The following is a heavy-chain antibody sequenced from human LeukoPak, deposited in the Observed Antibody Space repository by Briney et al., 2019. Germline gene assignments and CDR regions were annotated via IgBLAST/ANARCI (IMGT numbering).Heavy chain of an antibody. Sequence: ASVKVSCKASGYTFTSYYMHWVRQAPGQGLEWMGIINPSGGSTSYAQKFQGRVTMTRDMSTSTVYMELSSLRSEDTGVYYCAREYNSSGYYYAFFDYWGQGTLVTVSS. CDR3: AREYNSSGYYYAFFDY. CDR2: INPSGGST. V-gene: IGHV1-46*01. CDR1: GYTFTSYY. D-gene: IGHD3-22*01. J-gene: IGHJ4*02.